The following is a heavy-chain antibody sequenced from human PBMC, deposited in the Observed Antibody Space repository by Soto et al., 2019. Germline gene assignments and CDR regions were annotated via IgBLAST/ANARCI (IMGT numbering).Heavy chain of an antibody. CDR1: GFTFSSYS. Sequence: VQLLESGGGLVQPGGSLRLSFAASGFTFSSYSMTWVRQAPGTGLEWVSSVTGGGGNTYYSNDVKGRFTISRDNSKNTLYLQMNSLIAEATAVYYCAKGGAEQRVRVYFDYWGQGTLVTVSS. D-gene: IGHD6-13*01. J-gene: IGHJ4*02. CDR2: VTGGGGNT. V-gene: IGHV3-23*01. CDR3: AKGGAEQRVRVYFDY.